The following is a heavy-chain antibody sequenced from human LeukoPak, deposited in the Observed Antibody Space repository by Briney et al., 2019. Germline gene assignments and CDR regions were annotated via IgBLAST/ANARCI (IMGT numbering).Heavy chain of an antibody. CDR3: ARRGYDSTSYYYYYYMDV. J-gene: IGHJ6*03. CDR2: ISAYNGNT. CDR1: GYTFTSYG. Sequence: GASVKVSCKASGYTFTSYGISWVRQAPGQGLEWMGWISAYNGNTNYAQKLQGRVTMTTDTSTSTAYMELRSLRSDDTAVYYCARRGYDSTSYYYYYYMDVWGKGTTVTVPS. D-gene: IGHD5-12*01. V-gene: IGHV1-18*01.